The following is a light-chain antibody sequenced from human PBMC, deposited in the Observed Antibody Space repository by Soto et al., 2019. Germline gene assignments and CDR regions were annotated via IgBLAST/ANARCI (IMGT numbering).Light chain of an antibody. CDR2: DDA. J-gene: IGLJ1*01. V-gene: IGLV3-21*02. CDR3: QVWDSSSDHYV. Sequence: SYELTQPPSVSVAPGQTARITCGGNNIGSESVHWYQQKPGQAPVLVVCDDADRPSGIPERFSGSNSGNTATLTINRVEAGDEADYYCQVWDSSSDHYVFGTGTKVTVL. CDR1: NIGSES.